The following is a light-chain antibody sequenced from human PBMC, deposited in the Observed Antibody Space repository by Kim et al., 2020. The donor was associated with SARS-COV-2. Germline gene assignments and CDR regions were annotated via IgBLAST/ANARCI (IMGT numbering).Light chain of an antibody. CDR3: HSYDSTNHVI. V-gene: IGLV6-57*03. CDR2: GDD. J-gene: IGLJ2*01. Sequence: VTTSCTRSRASVDSFFVRWFQQRPGSAPTTVIYGDDRRPSGVPDRFSGSIDSSSNSASLTISGLKTEDEADYFCHSYDSTNHVIFGGGTQLTVL. CDR1: RASVDSFF.